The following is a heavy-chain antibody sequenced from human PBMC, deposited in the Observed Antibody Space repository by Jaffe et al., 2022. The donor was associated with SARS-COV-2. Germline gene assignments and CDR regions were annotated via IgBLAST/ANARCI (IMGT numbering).Heavy chain of an antibody. CDR3: GGGGEMVTARVDY. Sequence: QLQLQESGPGLVKPSETLSLTCTVSGGSVSSGSFYWGWIRQPPGKGLEWIGTFFYGGSAFYDPSLKSRVTISVDSSKNQFSLKVTSVTAADTAVYYCGGGGEMVTARVDYWGQGTLVTVSS. J-gene: IGHJ4*02. CDR2: FFYGGSA. V-gene: IGHV4-39*01. CDR1: GGSVSSGSFY. D-gene: IGHD2-21*02.